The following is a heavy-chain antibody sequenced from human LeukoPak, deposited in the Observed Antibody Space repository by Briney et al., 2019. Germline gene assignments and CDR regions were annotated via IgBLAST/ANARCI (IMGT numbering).Heavy chain of an antibody. V-gene: IGHV3-23*01. CDR3: AKVQYSSSSFDY. CDR2: ISGSGGST. Sequence: GGSLRLSCAASGFTFSSYAMSRVRQAPGKGLEWVSAISGSGGSTYYADSVKGRFTISRDNSKNTLYLQMNSLRAEDTAVYYCAKVQYSSSSFDYWGQGTLVTVSS. D-gene: IGHD6-6*01. J-gene: IGHJ4*02. CDR1: GFTFSSYA.